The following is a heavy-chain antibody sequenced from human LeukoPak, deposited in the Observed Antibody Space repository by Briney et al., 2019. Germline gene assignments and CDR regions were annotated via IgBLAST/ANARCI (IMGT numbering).Heavy chain of an antibody. V-gene: IGHV4-39*01. J-gene: IGHJ6*02. CDR2: IYYSGST. D-gene: IGHD5-12*01. Sequence: SETLSLTCTVSGGSISGSFYYWGWIRQPPGKGLEWIGSIYYSGSTYYNPSLKSRVTISVDTSKNQFSLKLSSVTAADTAVYYCARHHVVATTRHTTYYYYYGMDVWGQGTTVTVSS. CDR3: ARHHVVATTRHTTYYYYYGMDV. CDR1: GGSISGSFYY.